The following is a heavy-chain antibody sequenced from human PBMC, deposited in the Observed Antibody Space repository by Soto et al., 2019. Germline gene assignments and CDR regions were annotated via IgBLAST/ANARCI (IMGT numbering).Heavy chain of an antibody. CDR2: TYYRATWTN. CDR1: WDSVSSSSAA. CDR3: AGVSSFRGMDV. D-gene: IGHD3-16*01. Sequence: SQTLSLTCAISWDSVSSSSAAWSWLRQSPSRGLEWLGRTYYRATWTNDYARSVKSRITINPDTVENQFSLQLSSVTPEDTAVYYCAGVSSFRGMDVCGQGTPVTVSS. J-gene: IGHJ6*02. V-gene: IGHV6-1*01.